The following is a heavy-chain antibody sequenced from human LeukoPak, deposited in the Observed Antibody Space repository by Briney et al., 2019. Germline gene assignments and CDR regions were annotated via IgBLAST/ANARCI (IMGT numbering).Heavy chain of an antibody. CDR1: GSTFSSYA. J-gene: IGHJ4*02. CDR3: ATGLSYSSSSVFDY. Sequence: GGSLRLSCAASGSTFSSYAMHWVRQAPGKGLEWVAVISYDGSNKYYADSVKGRFTISRDNSKNTLYLQMNSLRAEDTAVYYCATGLSYSSSSVFDYWGQGTLVTVSS. D-gene: IGHD6-6*01. V-gene: IGHV3-30-3*01. CDR2: ISYDGSNK.